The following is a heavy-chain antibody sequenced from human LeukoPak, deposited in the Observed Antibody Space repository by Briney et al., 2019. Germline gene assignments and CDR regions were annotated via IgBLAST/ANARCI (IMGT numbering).Heavy chain of an antibody. V-gene: IGHV4-59*12. D-gene: IGHD3-10*01. Sequence: PSETLSLTCTVSGGSISNYYWSWIRQPPGKGLEWIGYIYYSGSTNYNPSLKSRVTISVDTSKNQFSLKLSSVTAADTAVYYCARGGLLITMVRGVFRNWFDPWGQGTLVTVSS. CDR1: GGSISNYY. CDR2: IYYSGST. CDR3: ARGGLLITMVRGVFRNWFDP. J-gene: IGHJ5*02.